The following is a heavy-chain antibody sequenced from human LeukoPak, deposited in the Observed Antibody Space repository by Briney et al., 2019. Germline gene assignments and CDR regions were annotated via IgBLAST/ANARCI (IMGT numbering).Heavy chain of an antibody. D-gene: IGHD2-15*01. CDR2: IFNGGST. CDR1: GFTVSSNY. V-gene: IGHV3-53*01. J-gene: IGHJ3*02. CDR3: ARDGAGYCSGGSCSAYCGGDCSGAFDI. Sequence: PGGSLRLSCGASGFTVSSNYMSWGRQAPGKGLEGVSVIFNGGSTYYADSLKGRFTISRDNSKNTLYLQMNSLRAEDTAVYYCARDGAGYCSGGSCSAYCGGDCSGAFDIWGQGTMVTVSS.